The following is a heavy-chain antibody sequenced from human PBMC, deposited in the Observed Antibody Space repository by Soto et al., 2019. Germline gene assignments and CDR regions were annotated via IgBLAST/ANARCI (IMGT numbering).Heavy chain of an antibody. J-gene: IGHJ4*02. V-gene: IGHV3-23*01. CDR2: ISANDVGT. Sequence: SGGSLRLSCEASGFTLRNYAMTWIRQAPGKGLERVSLISANDVGTYYAESVKTRFTISTDQSRNTVYLQMDSLRADDTAIYYCAKAKNDYNWDNRPPFDYWGQGTLVTVSS. CDR3: AKAKNDYNWDNRPPFDY. D-gene: IGHD1-20*01. CDR1: GFTLRNYA.